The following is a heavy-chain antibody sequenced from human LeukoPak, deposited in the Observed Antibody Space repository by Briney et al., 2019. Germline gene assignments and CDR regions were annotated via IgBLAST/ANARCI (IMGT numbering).Heavy chain of an antibody. V-gene: IGHV1-69*13. CDR1: GGTFSSYA. Sequence: GASVKVSCKASGGTFSSYAISWVRQAPGQGLEWMGGIIPIFGTANYAQKFQGRVTITADESTSTAYMELSSLRSEDTAVYYCARDLSWELSPPGYYYMDVWGKGTTVTVSS. D-gene: IGHD1-26*01. CDR2: IIPIFGTA. CDR3: ARDLSWELSPPGYYYMDV. J-gene: IGHJ6*03.